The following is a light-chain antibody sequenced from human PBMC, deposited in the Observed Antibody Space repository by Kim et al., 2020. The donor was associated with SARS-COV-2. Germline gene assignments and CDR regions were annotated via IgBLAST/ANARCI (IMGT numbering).Light chain of an antibody. CDR3: SSYAGSNKVV. CDR2: EVS. J-gene: IGLJ2*01. V-gene: IGLV2-8*01. Sequence: QSALTQPPSASGSPGQSVTISCTGTSSDVGGYNYLSWYQQHPGKAPKLMIYEVSKRPSGVPDRFSGSKSGNTASLTVSGLQAEDEADYYCSSYAGSNKVVFGGGTKLTVL. CDR1: SSDVGGYNY.